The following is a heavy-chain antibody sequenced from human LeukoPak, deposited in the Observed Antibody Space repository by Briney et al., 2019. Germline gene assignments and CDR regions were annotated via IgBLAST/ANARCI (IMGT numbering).Heavy chain of an antibody. CDR1: VGSISSSSHY. CDR3: ARSYCSSSSCYAVGAFNI. D-gene: IGHD2-2*01. Sequence: PSETLSLTCTVSVGSISSSSHYWGWIRQPPGKGLERTGSIHYRGSTYYNPPLKSRVTISVDTPKNQSSLKPSSVTAADTAVSYCARSYCSSSSCYAVGAFNIWGQGTMVTVSS. V-gene: IGHV4-39*01. J-gene: IGHJ3*02. CDR2: IHYRGST.